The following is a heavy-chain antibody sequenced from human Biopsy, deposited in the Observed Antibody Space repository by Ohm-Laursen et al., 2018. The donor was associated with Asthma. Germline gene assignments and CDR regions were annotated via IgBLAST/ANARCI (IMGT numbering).Heavy chain of an antibody. D-gene: IGHD7-27*01. Sequence: GASVKVSCKASGYTFINYAIHWVRQAPGQRLEWMGWINAGNGNTKYSQKFQGRVTITRDTSASTAYMDLSSLRSEDTAVYYCARGQKSPGDRWFDPWGQGTLVTVSS. V-gene: IGHV1-3*01. J-gene: IGHJ5*02. CDR3: ARGQKSPGDRWFDP. CDR1: GYTFINYA. CDR2: INAGNGNT.